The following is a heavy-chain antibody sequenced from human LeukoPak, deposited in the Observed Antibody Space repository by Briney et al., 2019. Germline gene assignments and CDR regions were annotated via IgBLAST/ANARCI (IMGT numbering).Heavy chain of an antibody. J-gene: IGHJ5*02. Sequence: SETLSLTCAVYGGSFSGYYWSWIRQPPGKGLEWIGEINHSGSTNYNPSLKSRLTMSIDTSKSQFFLNLSSLTAADTAVYYCARGITGRGRFDPWGQGTLVTVSS. CDR1: GGSFSGYY. D-gene: IGHD3-10*01. CDR3: ARGITGRGRFDP. V-gene: IGHV4-34*01. CDR2: INHSGST.